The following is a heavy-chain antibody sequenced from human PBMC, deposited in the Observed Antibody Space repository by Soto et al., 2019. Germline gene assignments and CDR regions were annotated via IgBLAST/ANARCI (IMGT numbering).Heavy chain of an antibody. V-gene: IGHV5-51*01. Sequence: GEALKISCKGSGYTFTNYWIGWVRQMPGKGLEWMGIIYPGDSDIKYNPSFQGQVTNSADKSLTTTYLQWSSLKASDTAIYYCAASIFYYGMDVWGQGTTVTVSS. CDR2: IYPGDSDI. CDR1: GYTFTNYW. CDR3: AASIFYYGMDV. J-gene: IGHJ6*02.